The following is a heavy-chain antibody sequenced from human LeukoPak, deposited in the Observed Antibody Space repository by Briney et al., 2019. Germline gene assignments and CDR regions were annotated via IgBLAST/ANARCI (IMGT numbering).Heavy chain of an antibody. CDR1: GFTFSNAW. Sequence: PGGPLRLSCTASGFTFSNAWMSWVRQAPGKGLEWVGRIKSKADGGTRDYAAPVKGRFTISTDDSKNTLYLQMNRLKTEDTAVYYCTTEYDASGALTPIDYGGQGTLVTVSS. J-gene: IGHJ4*02. D-gene: IGHD1-1*01. V-gene: IGHV3-15*01. CDR3: TTEYDASGALTPIDY. CDR2: IKSKADGGTR.